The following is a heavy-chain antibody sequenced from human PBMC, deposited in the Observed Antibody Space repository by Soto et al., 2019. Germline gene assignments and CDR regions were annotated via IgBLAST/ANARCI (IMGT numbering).Heavy chain of an antibody. CDR1: GVSFSGYY. J-gene: IGHJ5*02. D-gene: IGHD3-22*01. CDR3: ARGRFSSGYYYRALTRFDP. Sequence: SETLSLTCAVYGVSFSGYYWSWIRHPPGKWLEWIGEINHSGSTNYNPSLKSRVTISVDTSKNQFSLKLSSVTAADTAVYYCARGRFSSGYYYRALTRFDPWGQGTLVIVSS. CDR2: INHSGST. V-gene: IGHV4-34*01.